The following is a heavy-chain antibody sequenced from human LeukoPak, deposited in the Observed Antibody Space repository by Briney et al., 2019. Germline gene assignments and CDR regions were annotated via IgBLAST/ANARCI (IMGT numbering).Heavy chain of an antibody. Sequence: SETLSLTCSVSGVSITTNYWSWIRQPPGKGLEWLGYTHHSGATSYNPSLKSRGTISLDTSNNQFSLKVTSVTAADTAVYYCARSSAHSYGDFHYWGQGNLVTVSS. J-gene: IGHJ4*02. CDR1: GVSITTNY. D-gene: IGHD5-18*01. V-gene: IGHV4-59*01. CDR3: ARSSAHSYGDFHY. CDR2: THHSGAT.